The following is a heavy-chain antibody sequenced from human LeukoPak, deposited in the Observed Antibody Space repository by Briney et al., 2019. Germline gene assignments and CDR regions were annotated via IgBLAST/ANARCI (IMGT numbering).Heavy chain of an antibody. V-gene: IGHV3-21*01. Sequence: PGGSLRLSCAASGFTFSSYSMNWDRQAPGKGLEWVSSISSSSSYIYYADSVKGRFTISRDNAKNSLYLQMNSLRAEDTAVYYCASEDYGDYVYHYWGQGTLVTVSS. J-gene: IGHJ4*02. CDR2: ISSSSSYI. D-gene: IGHD4-17*01. CDR1: GFTFSSYS. CDR3: ASEDYGDYVYHY.